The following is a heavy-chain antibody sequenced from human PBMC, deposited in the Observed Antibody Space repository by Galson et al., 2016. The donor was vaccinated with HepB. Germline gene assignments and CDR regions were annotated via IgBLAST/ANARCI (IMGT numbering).Heavy chain of an antibody. CDR1: GGSSSSGGYY. D-gene: IGHD2-15*01. V-gene: IGHV4-31*03. CDR3: ARRRVVFALGWFDP. Sequence: TLSLTCTVSGGSSSSGGYYWSWIRQHPGKGLEWIGYIYYSGSTYCNPSLKSRVTISVDTSKNQFSLKLTSVTAADTAVYFCARRRVVFALGWFDPLGQGTLVTVSS. J-gene: IGHJ5*02. CDR2: IYYSGST.